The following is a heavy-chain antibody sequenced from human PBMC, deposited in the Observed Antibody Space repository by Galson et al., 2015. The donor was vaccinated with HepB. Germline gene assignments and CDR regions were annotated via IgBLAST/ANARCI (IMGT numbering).Heavy chain of an antibody. J-gene: IGHJ6*02. D-gene: IGHD6-13*01. V-gene: IGHV1-69*13. CDR2: IIPIFGTA. CDR1: GGTLSSYA. CDR3: ARGGAAAGFYYYYGMDV. Sequence: SVKVSCKPSGGTLSSYAISWVRQAPGQGLEWMGGIIPIFGTANYAQKFQGRVTNPADESTSTAYMELSSLRSEDTAVYYCARGGAAAGFYYYYGMDVWGQGTTVTVSS.